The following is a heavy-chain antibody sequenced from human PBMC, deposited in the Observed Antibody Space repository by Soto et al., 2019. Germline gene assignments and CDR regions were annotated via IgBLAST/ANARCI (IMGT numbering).Heavy chain of an antibody. D-gene: IGHD6-19*01. Sequence: QVQLQESGPGLVKPSETLSLTCTVSGGSISSYYWSWIRQPPGKGLEWIGYIYYSGSTNYNPSLKGRVTISVDPSKNQFPLKLSSVAAADTAVYYCARGPLHSSGWSLYYFDYWGQGTLVTVSS. V-gene: IGHV4-59*12. J-gene: IGHJ4*02. CDR3: ARGPLHSSGWSLYYFDY. CDR2: IYYSGST. CDR1: GGSISSYY.